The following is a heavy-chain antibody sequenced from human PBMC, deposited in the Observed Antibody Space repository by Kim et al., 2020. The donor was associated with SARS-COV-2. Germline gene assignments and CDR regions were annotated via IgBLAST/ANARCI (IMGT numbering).Heavy chain of an antibody. CDR1: GFTFSSYC. Sequence: GGSLRLYCAASGFTFSSYCMSWVRQALGMGLEWVANIKQDGRVKYYVDSVKGRFTISRDNAKNSLYLQMNSLRAEDTAVYYCARDPAAGTRAFDIWGQGTMVTVSS. CDR2: IKQDGRVK. J-gene: IGHJ3*02. CDR3: ARDPAAGTRAFDI. V-gene: IGHV3-7*01. D-gene: IGHD6-13*01.